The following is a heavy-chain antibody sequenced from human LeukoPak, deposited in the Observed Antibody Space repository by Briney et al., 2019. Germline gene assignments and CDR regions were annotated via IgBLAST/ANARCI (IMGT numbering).Heavy chain of an antibody. D-gene: IGHD3-3*01. CDR3: ARQGDYDPGWYFDL. CDR1: GGSISSSSYY. V-gene: IGHV4-39*01. CDR2: IYYSGST. J-gene: IGHJ2*01. Sequence: NPSETLSLTCTVSGGSISSSSYYWGWIRQPPGKGLEWIGSIYYSGSTYYNPSLKSRVTISVDTSKNQFSLKLSSVTAADTAVYYCARQGDYDPGWYFDLWGRGTLVTVSS.